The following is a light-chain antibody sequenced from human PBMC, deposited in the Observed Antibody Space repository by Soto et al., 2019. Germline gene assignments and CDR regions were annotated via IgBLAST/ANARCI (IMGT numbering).Light chain of an antibody. CDR3: QQYNNWPPST. CDR1: QSISNN. J-gene: IGKJ2*01. CDR2: GAS. Sequence: EIVMTQSPATLSVSPGERATLSCRASQSISNNLAWYQQKPGQAPSLLIYGASTRATGIPARFSGSGSGTEVTLTISSLQSEDSAVYYCQQYNNWPPSTFGQGTKLEIK. V-gene: IGKV3-15*01.